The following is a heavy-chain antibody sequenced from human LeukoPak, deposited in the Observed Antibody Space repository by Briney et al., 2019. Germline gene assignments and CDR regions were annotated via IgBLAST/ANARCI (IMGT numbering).Heavy chain of an antibody. Sequence: SETLSLTCTVSGGSISSSYYYWGWVRQPPGKGLEWIGTIYYSGSTYYNPSLKSRVTISVDTSKNQFSLKLSSVTAPDTAVYYCARHEDRNWYFDHWGQGTLVTVSS. CDR3: ARHEDRNWYFDH. CDR2: IYYSGST. J-gene: IGHJ4*02. D-gene: IGHD1-1*01. V-gene: IGHV4-39*01. CDR1: GGSISSSYYY.